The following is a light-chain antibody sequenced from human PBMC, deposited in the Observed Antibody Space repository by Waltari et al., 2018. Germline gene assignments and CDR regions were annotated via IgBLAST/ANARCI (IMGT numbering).Light chain of an antibody. CDR1: QSVGRS. CDR2: GAS. J-gene: IGKJ1*01. V-gene: IGKV3-20*01. Sequence: IVLTQSPGTLSLSPGERATLSCRASQSVGRSLAWYQQQPGQAPRLLIYGASSRATGVPDRFSGSGSGTDFSLTIARLEPEDFAVYYCQHYVRLPATFGQGTKVEI. CDR3: QHYVRLPAT.